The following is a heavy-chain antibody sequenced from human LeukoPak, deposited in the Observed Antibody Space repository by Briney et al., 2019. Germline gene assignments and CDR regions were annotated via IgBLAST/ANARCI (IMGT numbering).Heavy chain of an antibody. J-gene: IGHJ1*01. Sequence: GASVKVSCKASGYTFTNFGLSWVRQAPGQGLEWMGGIIPIFGTANYAQKFQGRVTITADESTSTAYMELSSLRSEGTAVYYCARRGTVEMATWGQGTLVTVSS. D-gene: IGHD5-24*01. CDR2: IIPIFGTA. CDR3: ARRGTVEMAT. CDR1: GYTFTNFG. V-gene: IGHV1-69*13.